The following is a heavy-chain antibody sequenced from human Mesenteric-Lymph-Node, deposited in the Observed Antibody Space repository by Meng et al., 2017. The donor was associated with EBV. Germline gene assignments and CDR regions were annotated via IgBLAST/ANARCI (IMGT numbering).Heavy chain of an antibody. CDR1: GGAISRDN. CDR2: TGTS. V-gene: IGHV4-39*01. Sequence: LQQQEPGPGLDKPSEPLSLTCTISGGAISRDNWAWIRQPQGKGLEWIGDTGTSYYNPSLKNRVTISVDTSNQFSLKLSSVTAADTAVYYCARRLHYYGSLGSWGQGTLVTVSS. J-gene: IGHJ4*02. CDR3: ARRLHYYGSLGS. D-gene: IGHD3-10*01.